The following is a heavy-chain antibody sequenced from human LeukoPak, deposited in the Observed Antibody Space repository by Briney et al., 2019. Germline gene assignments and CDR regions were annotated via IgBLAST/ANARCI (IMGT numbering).Heavy chain of an antibody. J-gene: IGHJ4*02. CDR3: ARRSVSSDFDY. Sequence: PSETLSLTCTVSGGSISSYYWGWIRQPPGKGLEWIGSIYYSGSTYYNPSLKSRVTISVDTSKNQFSLKLSSVTAADTAVYYCARRSVSSDFDYWGQGTLVTVSS. CDR1: GGSISSYY. V-gene: IGHV4-39*01. D-gene: IGHD3-3*01. CDR2: IYYSGST.